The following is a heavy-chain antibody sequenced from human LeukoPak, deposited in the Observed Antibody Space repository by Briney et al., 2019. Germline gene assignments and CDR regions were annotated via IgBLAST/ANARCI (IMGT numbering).Heavy chain of an antibody. CDR3: AKGGSPSCYSSSGY. CDR2: ICGSDGSR. CDR1: GFTFSTYA. D-gene: IGHD2-2*01. V-gene: IGHV3-23*01. J-gene: IGHJ4*02. Sequence: GGSLRLSCAASGFTFSTYAMSWVRQAPGKGLEWVSAICGSDGSRYYADSVKGRFTISRDNSKNTLYLQMNSLRGEDTAVYYCAKGGSPSCYSSSGYWGQGTLVTVSS.